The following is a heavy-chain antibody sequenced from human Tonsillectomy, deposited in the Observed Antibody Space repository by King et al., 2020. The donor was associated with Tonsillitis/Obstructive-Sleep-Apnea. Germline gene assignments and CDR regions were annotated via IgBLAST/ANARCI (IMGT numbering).Heavy chain of an antibody. V-gene: IGHV3-23*04. D-gene: IGHD2-2*01. J-gene: IGHJ1*01. CDR2: ISGSGGST. CDR1: GFTFSSYA. Sequence: QLVQSGGGLVQPGGSLRLSCAASGFTFSSYAMSWVRQAPGKGLEWVSAISGSGGSTYYADSVKGRFTISRDNSKNTLYLQMNSLRAEDTAVYYCAKGYVYCSSTSCKTEYFQHWGQGTLVTVSS. CDR3: AKGYVYCSSTSCKTEYFQH.